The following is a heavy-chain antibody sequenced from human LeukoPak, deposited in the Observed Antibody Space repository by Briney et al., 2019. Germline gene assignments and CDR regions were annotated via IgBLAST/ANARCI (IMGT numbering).Heavy chain of an antibody. CDR2: IKQDGSDK. Sequence: QSGGSLRLSCAASGITFSSYWMNLVRQAPGKGLEWVANIKQDGSDKYYVDSVKGRFTISRDNAKNSLYLQMNSLRAEDTAVYYCASRKSITDVAYWGQGTLVTVSS. J-gene: IGHJ4*02. V-gene: IGHV3-7*01. CDR1: GITFSSYW. CDR3: ASRKSITDVAY. D-gene: IGHD3-10*01.